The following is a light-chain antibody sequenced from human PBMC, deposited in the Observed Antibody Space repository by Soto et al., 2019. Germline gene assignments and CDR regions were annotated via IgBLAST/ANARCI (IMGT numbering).Light chain of an antibody. V-gene: IGKV3-20*01. CDR1: QSVSSSY. Sequence: EIVLTQSPGTLSLSPGERATLSSGASQSVSSSYLAWYQQKPGQAPRLLIYGASSRATGIPDRFSGSGSGTEFTLTISSLQPDDVATYYCQQYNDYSWTFGQGTKVDIK. CDR2: GAS. CDR3: QQYNDYSWT. J-gene: IGKJ1*01.